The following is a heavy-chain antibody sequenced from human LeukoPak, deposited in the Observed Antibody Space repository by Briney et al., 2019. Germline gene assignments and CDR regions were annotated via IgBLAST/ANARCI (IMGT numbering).Heavy chain of an antibody. CDR2: IFYSGST. D-gene: IGHD6-13*01. CDR1: GGSISNYY. J-gene: IGHJ6*02. Sequence: SETLSLTCTVSGGSISNYYWSWIRQPPGKGLEWIGYIFYSGSTNYNPSLRSRLTISLDTSKNQFSLKLSSVTAADTAVYYCARVAAAADTVSGMDVWGQGTTVTVSS. V-gene: IGHV4-59*01. CDR3: ARVAAAADTVSGMDV.